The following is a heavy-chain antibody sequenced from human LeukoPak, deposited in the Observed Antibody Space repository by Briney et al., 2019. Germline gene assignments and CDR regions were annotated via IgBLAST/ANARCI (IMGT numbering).Heavy chain of an antibody. J-gene: IGHJ4*02. D-gene: IGHD6-19*01. V-gene: IGHV4-30-4*01. CDR2: IYYSGST. Sequence: SSETLSLTCTVSGGSISSGDYYWSWIRQPPGKGLEWIGYIYYSGSTYYNPSLKSRVTISVDTSKNQFSLKLSSVTAADTAVYYCARADESGIAVAGSFDYWGQGTLVTVSS. CDR3: ARADESGIAVAGSFDY. CDR1: GGSISSGDYY.